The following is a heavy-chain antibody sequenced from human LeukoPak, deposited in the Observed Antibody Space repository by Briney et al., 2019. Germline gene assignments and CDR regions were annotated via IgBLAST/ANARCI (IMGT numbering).Heavy chain of an antibody. CDR1: GFTFSSYE. CDR2: INQDGSEK. Sequence: PGGSLRLSCAASGFTFSSYEMNWVRQAPGKGLEWVANINQDGSEKYYVDSVKGRFTISRVNAKNSLYLQMNSLRAEDTAVYYCARDQGFSYYFYYMDVWGKGTTVTVSS. V-gene: IGHV3-7*01. CDR3: ARDQGFSYYFYYMDV. D-gene: IGHD3-3*01. J-gene: IGHJ6*03.